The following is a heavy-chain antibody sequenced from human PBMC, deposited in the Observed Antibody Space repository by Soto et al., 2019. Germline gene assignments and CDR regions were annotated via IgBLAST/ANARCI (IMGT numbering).Heavy chain of an antibody. CDR1: GFTLSSYS. CDR2: IFTSGST. V-gene: IGHV3-23*01. Sequence: EVQLLESGGGLVQPGGSLRLSCSASGFTLSSYSMMWIRLTPEKGLEWVSAIFTSGSTSSADSVTGRFFISRDNSRNMVFLQMKSLRVDDTAVYFCARDRHPDGIWTFDYWGQGTLVTVSS. D-gene: IGHD3-9*01. CDR3: ARDRHPDGIWTFDY. J-gene: IGHJ4*02.